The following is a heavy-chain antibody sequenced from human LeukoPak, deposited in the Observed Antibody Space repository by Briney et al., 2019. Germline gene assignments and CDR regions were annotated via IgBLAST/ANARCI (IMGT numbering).Heavy chain of an antibody. V-gene: IGHV3-21*01. CDR3: ASLVVPAATSYYYYMDV. CDR1: GFTFSSYS. J-gene: IGHJ6*03. Sequence: PGGSLRLSCAASGFTFSSYSMNWVRQAPGKGLEWVSSISSSSSYIYYADSVKGRFTISRDNAKNSLYLQMNSLRAEDTAVYYCASLVVPAATSYYYYMDVWGKGTTVTVSS. D-gene: IGHD2-2*01. CDR2: ISSSSSYI.